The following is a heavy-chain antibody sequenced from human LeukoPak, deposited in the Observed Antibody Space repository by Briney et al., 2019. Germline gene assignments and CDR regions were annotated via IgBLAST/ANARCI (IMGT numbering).Heavy chain of an antibody. J-gene: IGHJ4*02. V-gene: IGHV3-23*01. CDR3: ATHLTGYYFFDY. Sequence: GGSLRLSCAASGFTFSSYAMSWVRQAPGKGLEWVSAISGSGGSTYYADPVKGRFTISRDNSKNTLYLQMNSLRAEDTAVYYCATHLTGYYFFDYWGQGTLVTVSS. CDR1: GFTFSSYA. D-gene: IGHD3-9*01. CDR2: ISGSGGST.